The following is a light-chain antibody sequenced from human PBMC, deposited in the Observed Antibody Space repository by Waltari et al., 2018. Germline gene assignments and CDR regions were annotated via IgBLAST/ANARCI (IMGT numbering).Light chain of an antibody. J-gene: IGKJ2*01. V-gene: IGKV1-39*01. CDR3: QQSYKTPYT. CDR2: ISS. CDR1: QYVSSY. Sequence: DIQMTQSPSSLSASVGHRVTITCRADQYVSSYVNWYQQKPGKAPELVIYISSTLQSGVPSRFSGSGSGTDFTLTISSLQPGDFATYYCQQSYKTPYTFGQGTKLEI.